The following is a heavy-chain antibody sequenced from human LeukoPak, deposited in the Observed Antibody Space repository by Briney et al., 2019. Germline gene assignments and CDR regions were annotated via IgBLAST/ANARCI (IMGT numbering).Heavy chain of an antibody. D-gene: IGHD3-3*01. CDR2: IYYSGST. CDR3: ARDFDFWSGYYD. V-gene: IGHV4-30-4*08. J-gene: IGHJ4*02. CDR1: GGSISSGDYY. Sequence: SETLSLTCTVSGGSISSGDYYWSWIRQPPGKGLEWIGYIYYSGSTYYNPSLKSRVTISVDTSKNQFSLKLSSVTAADTAVYYCARDFDFWSGYYDWGQGTLVTVSS.